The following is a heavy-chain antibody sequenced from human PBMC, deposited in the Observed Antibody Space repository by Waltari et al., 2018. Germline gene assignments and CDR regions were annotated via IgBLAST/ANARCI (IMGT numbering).Heavy chain of an antibody. Sequence: QVQLVQSGAEVKKPGASVKVSCKASGYTFTGSYMHWVRQAPGQGLGWMGGIIPIYGKANYAQKFKGRVTITADESTSTAYMELSSLRSEDTAVYYCARTLFGYSGSRHFDYWGQGTLVTVSS. CDR1: GYTFTGSY. V-gene: IGHV1-69*01. D-gene: IGHD1-26*01. CDR2: IIPIYGKA. J-gene: IGHJ4*02. CDR3: ARTLFGYSGSRHFDY.